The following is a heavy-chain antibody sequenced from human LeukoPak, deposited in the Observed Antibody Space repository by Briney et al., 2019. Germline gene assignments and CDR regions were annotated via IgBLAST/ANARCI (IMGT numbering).Heavy chain of an antibody. CDR1: GGSFSPYY. J-gene: IGHJ3*02. V-gene: IGHV4-59*08. D-gene: IGHD3-22*01. CDR3: ARVYDTSDYYFAFHI. CDR2: IHSRVGT. Sequence: SSGTPSLTCTVSGGSFSPYYWSWIRQPPRKGLGWIGHIHSRVGTNYNPSIKSRVTISVDTSKNQFSLTLSSVTAADTAVYYCARVYDTSDYYFAFHIWGQGTKVTVSS.